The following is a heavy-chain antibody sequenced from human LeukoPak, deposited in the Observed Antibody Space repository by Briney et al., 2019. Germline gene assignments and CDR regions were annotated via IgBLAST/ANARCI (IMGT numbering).Heavy chain of an antibody. J-gene: IGHJ4*02. D-gene: IGHD3-10*01. V-gene: IGHV4-39*01. CDR1: GGSISSSSYY. CDR2: ISYSGST. Sequence: PSETLSLTCTVSGGSISSSSYYWGWIRQPPGKGLEWIGSISYSGSTYYNPSLKSRVTISVDTSKNQFSLKLSSVTAADTAVYYCARGRGANYYGSGSYYRLGYYFDYWGQGTLVTVSS. CDR3: ARGRGANYYGSGSYYRLGYYFDY.